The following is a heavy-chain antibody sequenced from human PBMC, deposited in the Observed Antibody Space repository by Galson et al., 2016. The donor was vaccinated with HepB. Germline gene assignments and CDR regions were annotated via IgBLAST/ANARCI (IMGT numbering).Heavy chain of an antibody. CDR3: AKNGVYYDPLTGHFDY. Sequence: SLRLSCAASGFTFRAYAMNWVRQAPGKGLEWVSSISGTGYIYYADSVQGRFTISRDDSKNTVHLQMDSLRAEDTAVYYCAKNGVYYDPLTGHFDYWGQGTPVTVSS. V-gene: IGHV3-23*01. CDR1: GFTFRAYA. CDR2: ISGTGYI. D-gene: IGHD3-9*01. J-gene: IGHJ4*02.